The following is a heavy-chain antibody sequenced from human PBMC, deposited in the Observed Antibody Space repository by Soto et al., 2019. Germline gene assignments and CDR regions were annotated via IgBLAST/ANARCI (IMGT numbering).Heavy chain of an antibody. V-gene: IGHV4-4*07. Sequence: TSETLSLTCTVSGGSMRNYYWSWIRQPAGKVLEYIGRIYSSGSTNYNPSLKSRVTMSADTSKNQFSLKLNSVTAADTAVYYCAKGVAADGYYYYGLDAWGHGTTVNVS. J-gene: IGHJ6*02. D-gene: IGHD6-13*01. CDR1: GGSMRNYY. CDR2: IYSSGST. CDR3: AKGVAADGYYYYGLDA.